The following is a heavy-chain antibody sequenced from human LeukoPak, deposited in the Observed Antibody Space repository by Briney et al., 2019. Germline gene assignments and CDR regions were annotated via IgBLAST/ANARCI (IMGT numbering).Heavy chain of an antibody. J-gene: IGHJ4*02. CDR1: GGTFSSYA. V-gene: IGHV1-69*04. Sequence: ASVKVSCKASGGTFSSYAISWVRQAPGQGLEWMGRIIPILGIANYAQKFQGRVTITADKSTSTAYMELSSLRSEDTAVYYCARDSKPYYDILTGYLIWGQGTPVTVSS. CDR2: IIPILGIA. CDR3: ARDSKPYYDILTGYLI. D-gene: IGHD3-9*01.